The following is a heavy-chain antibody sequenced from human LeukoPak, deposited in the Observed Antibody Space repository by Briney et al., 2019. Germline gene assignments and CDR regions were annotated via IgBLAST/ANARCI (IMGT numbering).Heavy chain of an antibody. Sequence: NPGGSLRLSCAASGFTFSGYWMHWVRQAPGKGLVWVSRTNRDDSDTSYADSVKGRFTISRDNAKNSLYLQMNSLRAEDTAVYYCARGYYDSSGYSDAFDIWGQGTMVTVSS. D-gene: IGHD3-22*01. V-gene: IGHV3-74*01. CDR3: ARGYYDSSGYSDAFDI. J-gene: IGHJ3*02. CDR1: GFTFSGYW. CDR2: TNRDDSDT.